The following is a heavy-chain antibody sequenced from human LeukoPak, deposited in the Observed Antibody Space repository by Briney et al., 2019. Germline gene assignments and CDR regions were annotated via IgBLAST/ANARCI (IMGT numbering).Heavy chain of an antibody. CDR1: GFTFSSYS. Sequence: PGGSLRLSCAASGFTFSSYSMNWVRQAPGKGLEWVSSISSSSSYIYYADSVKGRFTISRDNAKNSLYLQMNSLGAEDTAVYYCARDGEQQLVLSWFDPWGQGTLVTVSS. D-gene: IGHD6-13*01. CDR2: ISSSSSYI. CDR3: ARDGEQQLVLSWFDP. V-gene: IGHV3-21*01. J-gene: IGHJ5*02.